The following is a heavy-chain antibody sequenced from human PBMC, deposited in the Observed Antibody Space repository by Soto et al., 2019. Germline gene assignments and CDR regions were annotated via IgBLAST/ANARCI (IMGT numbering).Heavy chain of an antibody. J-gene: IGHJ4*02. CDR1: GGSISSYY. CDR2: IYYSGNT. V-gene: IGHV4-59*08. D-gene: IGHD2-2*01. Sequence: QVQLQESGPGLVKPSETLSLTCTVSGGSISSYYWSWIRQPPGKGLEWLGYIYYSGNTNYNPSLKSRVTIPGDTSKNQFSLKLSSVTAADTAVYYCARRAPYCVSTSCYDYWGQGTLVTVSS. CDR3: ARRAPYCVSTSCYDY.